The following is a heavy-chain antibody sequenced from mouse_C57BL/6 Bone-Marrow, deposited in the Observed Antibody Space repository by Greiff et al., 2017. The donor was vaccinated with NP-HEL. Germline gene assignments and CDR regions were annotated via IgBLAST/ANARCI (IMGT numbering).Heavy chain of an antibody. V-gene: IGHV7-1*01. CDR2: IRNKANDYTT. D-gene: IGHD4-1*01. CDR3: ARDNWDWYFDV. Sequence: EVKLMESGGGLVQSGRSLRLSCATSGFTFSDFYMEWVRQAPGKGLEWIAEIRNKANDYTTEYSASVKGRLIVSRDTPQSILYLQMNALRAEDTAIYYCARDNWDWYFDVWGTGTTVTVSS. CDR1: GFTFSDFY. J-gene: IGHJ1*03.